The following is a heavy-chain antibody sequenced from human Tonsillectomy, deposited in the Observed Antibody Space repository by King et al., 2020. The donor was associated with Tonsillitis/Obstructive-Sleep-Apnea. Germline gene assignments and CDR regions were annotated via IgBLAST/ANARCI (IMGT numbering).Heavy chain of an antibody. CDR1: GFTFSPFI. D-gene: IGHD2-2*01. V-gene: IGHV3-30*04. J-gene: IGHJ6*03. CDR2: ISNDGSNK. Sequence: VQLVESGGGVVQPGRSLRLSCAASGFTFSPFIIHWVRQAPGKGLEWVAIISNDGSNKYYADSVKGRFTISRDNSKNTVYLQMNSLRAEDTAVYYCARDSAIVVVPDYYMDVWRKGTTVTVSS. CDR3: ARDSAIVVVPDYYMDV.